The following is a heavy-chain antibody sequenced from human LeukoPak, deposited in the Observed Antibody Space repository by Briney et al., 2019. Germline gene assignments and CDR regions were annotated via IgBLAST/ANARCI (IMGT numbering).Heavy chain of an antibody. CDR2: IYYSGST. CDR1: GGSISSYY. CDR3: ARGFYDSSGYYYLP. Sequence: PSETLSLTCTVSGGSISSYYWSWIRQPPGKGLEWIGYIYYSGSTNYNPSLKSRVTISVDTSKNQFSLKLSSVTAADTAVYYCARGFYDSSGYYYLPWGQGTLVTVSS. J-gene: IGHJ5*02. V-gene: IGHV4-59*08. D-gene: IGHD3-22*01.